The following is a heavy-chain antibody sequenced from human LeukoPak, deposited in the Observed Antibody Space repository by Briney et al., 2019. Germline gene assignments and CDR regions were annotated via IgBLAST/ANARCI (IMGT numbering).Heavy chain of an antibody. CDR2: IIPIFGTA. D-gene: IGHD3-22*01. CDR1: VGTFISYA. CDR3: ARWGSSGYPYYFDY. J-gene: IGHJ4*02. Sequence: SVTVSFKASVGTFISYAISWVRQAPGQRLEWMGGIIPIFGTANYAQKFQGRVTITADESTSTAYMELSSLRSEDTAVYYYARWGSSGYPYYFDYWGQGTLVTVSS. V-gene: IGHV1-69*01.